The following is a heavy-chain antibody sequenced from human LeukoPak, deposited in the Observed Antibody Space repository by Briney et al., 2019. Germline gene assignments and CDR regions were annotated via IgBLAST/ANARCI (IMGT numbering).Heavy chain of an antibody. CDR2: IYYSGST. CDR3: AAYVWGSYDAFDI. Sequence: TSETLSLTCTVSGGSISSSSYYWGWIRQPPGKGLEWIGSIYYSGSTYYNPSLKSRVTISVDTSKNQFSLKLSSVTAADTAVYYCAAYVWGSYDAFDIWGQGTMVTVSS. CDR1: GGSISSSSYY. D-gene: IGHD3-16*01. V-gene: IGHV4-39*07. J-gene: IGHJ3*02.